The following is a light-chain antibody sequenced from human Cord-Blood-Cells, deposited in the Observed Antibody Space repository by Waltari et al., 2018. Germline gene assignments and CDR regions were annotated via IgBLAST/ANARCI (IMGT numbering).Light chain of an antibody. CDR1: QSISSY. V-gene: IGKV1-39*01. CDR2: AAS. J-gene: IGKJ4*01. CDR3: QQRYSSPLT. Sequence: DIQMTQFPSSLSASVGDRVTITCRASQSISSYLNWYQQKPGQAPKPLIYAASSLQSGVPSRFSGSGSETDFTLTISSLEPEYFATYYCQQRYSSPLTFGGGTKVEIK.